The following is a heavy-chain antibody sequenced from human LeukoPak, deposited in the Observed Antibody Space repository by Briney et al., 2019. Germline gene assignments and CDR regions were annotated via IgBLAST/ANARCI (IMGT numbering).Heavy chain of an antibody. CDR2: IYPGDSEA. D-gene: IGHD2-21*01. J-gene: IGHJ3*02. CDR3: ASLRSYSDAFDI. CDR1: GYSFTSYW. Sequence: GESLKISCKGSGYSFTSYWIGWVRQMPGKGLEWMGIIYPGDSEAGYSPSFQGQVTISADKSISTAYPQWSSLKASDTAMYYCASLRSYSDAFDIWGQGTMVTVSS. V-gene: IGHV5-51*01.